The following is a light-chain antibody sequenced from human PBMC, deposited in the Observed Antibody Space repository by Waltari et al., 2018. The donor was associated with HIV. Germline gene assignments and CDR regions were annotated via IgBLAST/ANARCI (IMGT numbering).Light chain of an antibody. J-gene: IGLJ2*01. CDR3: QTWGAGIVV. Sequence: QVVLTQSPSASASLGASVKLTSPLSSGHTTYAIAWHPQQPEKGPRFVMKVNSDRSLTKGDEIPDRFSGSASGPERSLTISSLQSEDEGDYYCQTWGAGIVVFGGGTKLSVL. CDR2: VNSDRSL. V-gene: IGLV4-69*01. CDR1: SGHTTYA.